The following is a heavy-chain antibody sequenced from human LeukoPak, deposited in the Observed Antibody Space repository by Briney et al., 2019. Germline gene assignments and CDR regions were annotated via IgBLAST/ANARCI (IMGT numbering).Heavy chain of an antibody. J-gene: IGHJ4*02. D-gene: IGHD3-16*01. CDR1: GGSISSYY. Sequence: SETLSLACTVSGGSISSYYWSWIRQPPGKGLEWIGYIYYSGSTNYNPSLKSRVTISVDTSKNQFSLKLSSVTAADTAVYYCARSHTYYFDYWGQGTLVTVSS. CDR2: IYYSGST. V-gene: IGHV4-59*08. CDR3: ARSHTYYFDY.